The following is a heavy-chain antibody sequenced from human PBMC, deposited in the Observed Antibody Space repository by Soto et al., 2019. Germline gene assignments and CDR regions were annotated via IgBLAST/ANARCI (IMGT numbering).Heavy chain of an antibody. CDR1: GLTFRDSG. J-gene: IGHJ6*02. Sequence: QVHLVESGGGVVQPGTSLRLSCVVSGLTFRDSGMHWVRQAPGKGLEWVAVISFDGSERHYRDSVKGRFSISRDNSRNTLYLQMNSLRGDDSAVYYCANGKYGVRYYYGMDVWGQGSTVTDSS. D-gene: IGHD2-15*01. V-gene: IGHV3-30*18. CDR2: ISFDGSER. CDR3: ANGKYGVRYYYGMDV.